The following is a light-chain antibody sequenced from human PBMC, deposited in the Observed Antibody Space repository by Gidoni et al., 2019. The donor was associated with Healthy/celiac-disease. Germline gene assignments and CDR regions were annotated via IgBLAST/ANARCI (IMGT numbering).Light chain of an antibody. J-gene: IGLJ2*01. CDR2: DTS. CDR1: TGAVPSGHY. V-gene: IGLV7-46*01. CDR3: LRSYSGARRGV. Sequence: AVVTQEPSRTVSPGGPVTLTCGSSTGAVPSGHYPYWFPQKPGQAPRTLIYDTSNKPPWTPARFSGSRLGGKAALTLSGAQPEDEAEYYCLRSYSGARRGVFGGGTKLTVL.